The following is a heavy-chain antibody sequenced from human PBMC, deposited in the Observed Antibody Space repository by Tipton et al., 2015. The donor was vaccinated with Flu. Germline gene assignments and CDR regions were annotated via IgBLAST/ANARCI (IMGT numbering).Heavy chain of an antibody. J-gene: IGHJ3*02. CDR2: IYYSGST. D-gene: IGHD7-27*01. Sequence: TLSLTCTVSGGSVSSGSYYWSWIRQPPGKGLEWIGYIYYSGSTNYNPSLKSRVTISVDTSKNQFSLKLSSVTAADTAVYYCARDYWGFEGNAFDIWGQGTMVTVSS. CDR1: GGSVSSGSYY. CDR3: ARDYWGFEGNAFDI. V-gene: IGHV4-61*01.